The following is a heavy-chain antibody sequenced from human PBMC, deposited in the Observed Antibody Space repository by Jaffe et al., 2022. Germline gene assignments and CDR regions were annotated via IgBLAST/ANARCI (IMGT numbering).Heavy chain of an antibody. Sequence: EVQLVESGGGLVQPGGSLRLSCAASGFTFSSYWMHWVRQAPGKGLVWVSRINSDGSSTSYADSVKGRFTISRDNAKNTLYLQMNSLRAEDTAVYYCARRGQWLVLNYYYYMDVWGKGTTVTVSS. CDR3: ARRGQWLVLNYYYYMDV. D-gene: IGHD6-19*01. V-gene: IGHV3-74*01. CDR1: GFTFSSYW. J-gene: IGHJ6*03. CDR2: INSDGSST.